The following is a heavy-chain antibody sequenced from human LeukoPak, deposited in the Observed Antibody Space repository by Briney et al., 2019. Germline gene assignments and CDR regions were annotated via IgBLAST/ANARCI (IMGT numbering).Heavy chain of an antibody. CDR3: ARDSDYYGSGVD. CDR2: ISSSSSTI. J-gene: IGHJ4*02. Sequence: GGSLRLSCAASGFTFSDHYMDWVRQAPGKGLEWVSYISSSSSTIYYADSVKGRFTISRDNAKNSLYLQMNSLRAEDTAVYYCARDSDYYGSGVDWGQGTLVTVSS. CDR1: GFTFSDHY. V-gene: IGHV3-48*01. D-gene: IGHD3-10*01.